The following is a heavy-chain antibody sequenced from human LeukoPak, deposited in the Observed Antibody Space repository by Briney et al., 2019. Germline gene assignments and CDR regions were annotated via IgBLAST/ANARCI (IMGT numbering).Heavy chain of an antibody. CDR1: GYSISSGYY. CDR3: ARLGPYYYDSSGYYLGYYYYYMDV. V-gene: IGHV4-38-2*01. J-gene: IGHJ6*03. CDR2: IYHSGST. D-gene: IGHD3-22*01. Sequence: SETLSLTCAVSGYSISSGYYRGWIRQPPGKGLEWIGSIYHSGSTYYNPSLKSRVTISVDTSKNQFSLKLSSVTAADTAVYYCARLGPYYYDSSGYYLGYYYYYMDVWGKGTTVTVSS.